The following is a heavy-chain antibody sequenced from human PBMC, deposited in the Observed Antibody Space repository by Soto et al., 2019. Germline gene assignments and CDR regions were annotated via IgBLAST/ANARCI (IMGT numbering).Heavy chain of an antibody. J-gene: IGHJ4*02. CDR1: GYSITSGFY. V-gene: IGHV4-38-2*01. CDR3: TRGAGAPWVRFDS. CDR2: ISYSAKT. D-gene: IGHD3-22*01. Sequence: SETLSLTCGVSGYSITSGFYWGWVRQSPGKGLEWFGSISYSAKTFYNPSLASRLSIAVDTSMNQFSLRLTSVTAADTALYYCTRGAGAPWVRFDSWGQGTLVTVTA.